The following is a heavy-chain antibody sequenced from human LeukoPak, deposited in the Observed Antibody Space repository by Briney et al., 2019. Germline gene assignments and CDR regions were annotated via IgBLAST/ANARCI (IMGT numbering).Heavy chain of an antibody. D-gene: IGHD2-15*01. Sequence: SETLSLTCAVYGVSFSGYYLSWIRQPPGKGLEWVGDINHSGSTNYNPSLKSRVTISVDTSKNQLSLKLSSVTAADTAVYYCARVLYCSGGSCTPYYYYYMDVWGKGTTVTVSS. CDR3: ARVLYCSGGSCTPYYYYYMDV. V-gene: IGHV4-34*01. J-gene: IGHJ6*03. CDR1: GVSFSGYY. CDR2: INHSGST.